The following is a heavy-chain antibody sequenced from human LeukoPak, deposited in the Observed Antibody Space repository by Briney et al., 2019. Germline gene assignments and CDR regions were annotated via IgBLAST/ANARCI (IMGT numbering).Heavy chain of an antibody. Sequence: GGSLRLSCAASGFTFSSYGMHWVRQAPGKGLEWVAFIRYDGSNKYYADSVKGRFTISRDNSKNTLYLQMNSLRAEDTAVYYCARDRMYYFDYWGQGTLVTVSS. V-gene: IGHV3-30*02. CDR1: GFTFSSYG. CDR2: IRYDGSNK. J-gene: IGHJ4*02. CDR3: ARDRMYYFDY. D-gene: IGHD2-8*01.